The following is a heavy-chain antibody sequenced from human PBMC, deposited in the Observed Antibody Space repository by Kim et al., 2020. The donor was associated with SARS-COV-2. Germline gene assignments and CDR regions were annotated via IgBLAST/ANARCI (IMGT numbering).Heavy chain of an antibody. D-gene: IGHD5-12*01. CDR2: ISYDGSNK. Sequence: GGSLRLSCAASGFTFSSYGMHWVRQAPGKGLEWVAVISYDGSNKYYAPSLKGRFTISRENSKNTLYLQMNSLRAEDTAVYSCAKDFMDIVATIGNAFDIWGQGTMVTVSS. CDR3: AKDFMDIVATIGNAFDI. V-gene: IGHV3-30*18. CDR1: GFTFSSYG. J-gene: IGHJ3*02.